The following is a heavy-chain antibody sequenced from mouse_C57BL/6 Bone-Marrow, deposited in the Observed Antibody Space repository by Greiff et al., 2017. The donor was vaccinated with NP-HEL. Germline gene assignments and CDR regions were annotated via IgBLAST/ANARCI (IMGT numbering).Heavy chain of an antibody. CDR1: GFTFSSYA. Sequence: EVKLVESGGGLVKPGGSLKLSCAASGFTFSSYAMSWVRQTPEKRLEWVATISDGGSYTYYPDNVKGRFTISRDNAKNNLYLQMSHLKSEDTAMYYCARDGAYYSNRWGQGTSVTVSS. CDR3: ARDGAYYSNR. V-gene: IGHV5-4*01. D-gene: IGHD2-5*01. J-gene: IGHJ4*01. CDR2: ISDGGSYT.